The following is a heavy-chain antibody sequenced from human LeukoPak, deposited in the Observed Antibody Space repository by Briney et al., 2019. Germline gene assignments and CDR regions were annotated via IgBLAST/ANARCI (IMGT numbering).Heavy chain of an antibody. CDR1: GFTFSTYW. CDR3: AKGFTSTALFDY. Sequence: GGSLRLSCAASGFTFSTYWMSWVRQAPGQGLEGVANINQDGSEKYYVDSMKGRFTISRDNAKNSLYLQMNSLRAQDTAVYYCAKGFTSTALFDYWGQGTLVTVSS. CDR2: INQDGSEK. J-gene: IGHJ4*02. D-gene: IGHD5-18*01. V-gene: IGHV3-7*03.